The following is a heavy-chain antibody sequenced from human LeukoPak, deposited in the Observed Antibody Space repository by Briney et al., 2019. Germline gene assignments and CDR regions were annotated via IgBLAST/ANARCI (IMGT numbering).Heavy chain of an antibody. CDR3: ARAFTGGTLDF. D-gene: IGHD2-8*02. Sequence: ASVKVSCKASGYTFTSNYLHWLRQAPGQGLEWMGIINPSGGTTSYAQKFQGRLTMTTDTSTSTLYMELSALRSDDTAVFYCARAFTGGTLDFWGQGTLVTVSS. CDR1: GYTFTSNY. J-gene: IGHJ4*02. CDR2: INPSGGTT. V-gene: IGHV1-46*01.